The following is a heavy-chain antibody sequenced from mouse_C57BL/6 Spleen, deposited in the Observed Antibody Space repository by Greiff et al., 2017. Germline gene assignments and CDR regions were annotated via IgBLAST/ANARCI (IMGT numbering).Heavy chain of an antibody. Sequence: QVQLQQSGAELMKPGASVKLSCKATGYTFTGYWIEWVKQRPGHGLEWIGEILPGSGSTNYNEKFKGKATFTADTSSNTAYMQLSSLTTEDSAIYYCALCKAGATQATGLAYWGQGTLVTVSA. V-gene: IGHV1-9*01. CDR1: GYTFTGYW. J-gene: IGHJ3*01. D-gene: IGHD3-2*02. CDR2: ILPGSGST. CDR3: ALCKAGATQATGLAY.